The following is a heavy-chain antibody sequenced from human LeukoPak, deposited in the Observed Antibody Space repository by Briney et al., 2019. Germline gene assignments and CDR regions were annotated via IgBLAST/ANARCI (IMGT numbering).Heavy chain of an antibody. J-gene: IGHJ6*02. D-gene: IGHD6-19*01. Sequence: GASVKVSCKTSGYTFTGYYIQWVRQAPGQGLEWMGYINPDSGGTNYAQEFQGRVTMTRDTSISTAYMELNRLRSDDTAVYYCARGGRSSGWYAGYYGMDVWGQGTTVTVSS. V-gene: IGHV1-2*02. CDR3: ARGGRSSGWYAGYYGMDV. CDR2: INPDSGGT. CDR1: GYTFTGYY.